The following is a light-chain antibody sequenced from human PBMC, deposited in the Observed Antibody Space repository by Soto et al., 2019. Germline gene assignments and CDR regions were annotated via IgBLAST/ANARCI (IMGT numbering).Light chain of an antibody. J-gene: IGKJ5*01. CDR1: QSISSY. Sequence: DIPMTQSPASLSASVGDRVTITCRASQSISSYLNWYQQKPGKAPKLLIYAASSLQSGVPSRFSGSGSGTDFTLTISSLQPEDFATYYCQQSYSTPITFGQGTDWRL. V-gene: IGKV1-39*01. CDR3: QQSYSTPIT. CDR2: AAS.